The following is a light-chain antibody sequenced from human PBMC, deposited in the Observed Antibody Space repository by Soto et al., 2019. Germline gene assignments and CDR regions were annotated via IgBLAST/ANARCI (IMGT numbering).Light chain of an antibody. CDR3: QHYNNYPYT. Sequence: DIQMTQSPSTLSSSIGDRVSITCRASQSISTWLAWYQQKPGKAPKLLIYKASSLDSGVPSRFSGSGSGTEFTLTIRNLQPDDLATYYCQHYNNYPYTFGQGTKLEI. CDR1: QSISTW. CDR2: KAS. V-gene: IGKV1-5*03. J-gene: IGKJ2*01.